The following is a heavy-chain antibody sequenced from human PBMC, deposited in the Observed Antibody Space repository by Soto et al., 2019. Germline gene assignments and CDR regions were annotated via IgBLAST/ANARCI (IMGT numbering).Heavy chain of an antibody. Sequence: SETLSLTCTVSGGSISSYYWSWIRQPPGKGREWVGYIYYSGSTNYNPSLKSRVTISVDTSKNQFSLKLSAVTAADTAVYYCARDAGVVVAATAYYAMDVCGQGTTVTVSS. V-gene: IGHV4-59*01. CDR1: GGSISSYY. CDR3: ARDAGVVVAATAYYAMDV. CDR2: IYYSGST. J-gene: IGHJ6*02. D-gene: IGHD2-15*01.